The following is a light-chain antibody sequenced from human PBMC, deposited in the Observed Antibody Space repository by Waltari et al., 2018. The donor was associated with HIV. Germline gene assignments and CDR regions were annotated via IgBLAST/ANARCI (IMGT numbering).Light chain of an antibody. CDR3: AAWDDSLNALL. CDR1: SSNIGTDV. Sequence: QSVLTQPPSASGTPGQRVTISCSGSSSNIGTDVVNWYQQLPGTAPKLLIYSNNRRPAGVPDRFTASKSGTSASRAISGLQSEDEAAYYCAAWDDSLNALLFGGGTKLTVL. V-gene: IGLV1-44*01. J-gene: IGLJ2*01. CDR2: SNN.